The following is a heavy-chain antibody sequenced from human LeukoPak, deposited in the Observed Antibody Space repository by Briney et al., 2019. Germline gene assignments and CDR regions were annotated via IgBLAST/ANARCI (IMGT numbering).Heavy chain of an antibody. V-gene: IGHV3-30-3*01. CDR2: ISYDGSNK. CDR3: AREGYSSSWSASYYYYHGMDV. J-gene: IGHJ6*02. CDR1: GFTFSSYA. Sequence: PGGSLRLSCAASGFTFSSYAMHWVRQAPGKGLEWVAVISYDGSNKYYADSVKGRFTISRDNSKNTLYLQMNSLRAEDTAVYYCAREGYSSSWSASYYYYHGMDVWGQGTTVTVSS. D-gene: IGHD6-13*01.